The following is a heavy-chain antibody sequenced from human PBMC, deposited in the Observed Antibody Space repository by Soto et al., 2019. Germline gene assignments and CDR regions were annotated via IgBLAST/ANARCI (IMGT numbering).Heavy chain of an antibody. CDR1: GCTFSSRA. CDR3: ASMRLSIAVAAPGNWFDP. J-gene: IGHJ5*02. Sequence: GSLRLSCAASGCTFSSRAMGWVSQPQGKGLEWIGYIYYSGSTNYNPSLKSRVTISVDTSKNQFSLKLSSVTAADTAVYYCASMRLSIAVAAPGNWFDPWGQGTLVTVSS. V-gene: IGHV4-59*08. CDR2: IYYSGST. D-gene: IGHD6-19*01.